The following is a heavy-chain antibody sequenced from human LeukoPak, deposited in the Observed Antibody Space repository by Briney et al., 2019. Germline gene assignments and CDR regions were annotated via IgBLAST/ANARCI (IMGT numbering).Heavy chain of an antibody. D-gene: IGHD6-19*01. CDR2: IIGGGGST. J-gene: IGHJ1*01. Sequence: GGSLRLSCAASGFPFSSHGMSWVRQAPGKGLEWVSGIIGGGGSTYYADSVKGRFTISGDNSRNTLFLQMNSLRAEDTAVYYCTRNSGWYGLSWGQGTLVTVSS. CDR1: GFPFSSHG. V-gene: IGHV3-23*01. CDR3: TRNSGWYGLS.